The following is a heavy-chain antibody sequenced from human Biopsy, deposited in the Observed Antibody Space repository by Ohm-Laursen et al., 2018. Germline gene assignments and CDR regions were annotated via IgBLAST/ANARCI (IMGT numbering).Heavy chain of an antibody. D-gene: IGHD6-19*01. Sequence: SVKVSCKASGFSFTGYYIHWVRQAPGQGLEWMGWISPKSGDTNYAHKFQGNTTMTRDTSMSTAYMEMSRLRCDDTAVYYCALQSVAQMKNFDYWGQGTLVTVSS. CDR3: ALQSVAQMKNFDY. V-gene: IGHV1-2*02. CDR1: GFSFTGYY. CDR2: ISPKSGDT. J-gene: IGHJ4*02.